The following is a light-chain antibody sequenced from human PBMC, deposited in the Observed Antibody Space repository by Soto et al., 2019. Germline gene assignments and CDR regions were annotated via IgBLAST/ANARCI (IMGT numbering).Light chain of an antibody. CDR2: EVS. J-gene: IGLJ1*01. Sequence: QSVLTQPASVSGSPGQSITMSCTGTSSDVGNYKYVSWYQQHPGKAPKLMIYEVSNRPSGVSNRFSGPKSGNTASLTISGLQAEDETDYYCFSYTSSGTYVFGTGTKVTVL. CDR1: SSDVGNYKY. V-gene: IGLV2-14*01. CDR3: FSYTSSGTYV.